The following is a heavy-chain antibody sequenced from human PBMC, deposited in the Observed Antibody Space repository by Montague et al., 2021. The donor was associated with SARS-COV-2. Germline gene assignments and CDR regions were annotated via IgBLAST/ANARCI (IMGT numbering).Heavy chain of an antibody. V-gene: IGHV3-53*01. D-gene: IGHD1-26*01. J-gene: IGHJ3*02. CDR1: GFTVNSNY. CDR3: ARGGVGATWAFDI. Sequence: LILSCAASGFTVNSNYMSWVRQAPGKGLEWVALIYSGGDTTYAVSVRDRFTISRDNSKNTLYLQMNSLRVEDTAVFYCARGGVGATWAFDIWGQGTMVTVSS. CDR2: IYSGGDT.